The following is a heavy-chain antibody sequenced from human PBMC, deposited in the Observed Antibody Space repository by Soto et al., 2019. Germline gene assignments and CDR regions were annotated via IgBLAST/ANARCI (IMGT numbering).Heavy chain of an antibody. CDR2: YSGFT. V-gene: IGHV4-59*01. CDR1: GGSITTYQ. J-gene: IGHJ4*02. Sequence: PSETLSLTCTVSGGSITTYQWSWIRQPPGKGLEWIGGYSGFTNYNPSLESRATISVDHSKNQFFLTLRSVTAADTAVYYCARDYGDYPFFFAYWGQRALVPVSS. CDR3: ARDYGDYPFFFAY. D-gene: IGHD4-17*01.